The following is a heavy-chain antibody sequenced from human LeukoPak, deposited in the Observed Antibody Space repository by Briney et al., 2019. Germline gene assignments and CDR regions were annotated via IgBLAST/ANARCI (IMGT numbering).Heavy chain of an antibody. CDR1: GGSVSSTTYY. D-gene: IGHD3-9*01. Sequence: PSETLSLTCTVSGGSVSSTTYYWSWIRQPPGKGLEWIASINYSGSTYYNPSLKSRVTISVDTSKNQFSLKLSSVTAADTAVYYCARIPYYDILTGYGPFDYWGQGTLVTVSS. J-gene: IGHJ4*02. CDR3: ARIPYYDILTGYGPFDY. V-gene: IGHV4-39*07. CDR2: INYSGST.